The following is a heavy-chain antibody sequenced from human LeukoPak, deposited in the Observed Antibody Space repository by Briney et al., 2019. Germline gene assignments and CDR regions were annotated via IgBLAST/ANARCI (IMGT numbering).Heavy chain of an antibody. CDR3: ARHAGGWYWHYFDY. D-gene: IGHD6-19*01. V-gene: IGHV4-39*01. J-gene: IGHJ4*02. CDR1: GGSISSSSYY. CDR2: IYYSGST. Sequence: PSETLSLTCTVSGGSISSSSYYWGWIRQPPGKGLEWIGSIYYSGSTYYNPSLKSRVTISVDTSKNQFSLKLSSVTAADTAVYYCARHAGGWYWHYFDYWGQGTLVTVSS.